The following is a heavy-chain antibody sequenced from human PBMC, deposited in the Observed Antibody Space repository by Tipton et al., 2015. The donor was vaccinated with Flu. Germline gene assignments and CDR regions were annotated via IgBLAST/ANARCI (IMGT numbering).Heavy chain of an antibody. Sequence: RSLRLSCTTAGFTFGDYGMTWVRLAPGKGLNWVGFIRSNAYGGTREYAASVKGRFSIPRDDSKSIAYLQMNSLKTEDTAVYYCTRVRASRGYYYDTSGYSYYFDYWGQGTLVTVSS. CDR3: TRVRASRGYYYDTSGYSYYFDY. CDR1: GFTFGDYG. CDR2: IRSNAYGGTR. J-gene: IGHJ4*02. D-gene: IGHD3-22*01. V-gene: IGHV3-49*04.